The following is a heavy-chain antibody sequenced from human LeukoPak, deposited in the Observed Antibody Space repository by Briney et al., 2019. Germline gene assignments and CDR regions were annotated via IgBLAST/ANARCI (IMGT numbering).Heavy chain of an antibody. CDR3: AKSLGVGGYTRYKGFDQ. Sequence: GGSLRLSCAASGFAFNSLAMNWVRQAPGKGLEWVSSISNSDGSSHYADFVKGRFTISRDNSKNTLHLQMNSLRAEDTAVYYCAKSLGVGGYTRYKGFDQWGQGTLVTVSS. J-gene: IGHJ4*02. D-gene: IGHD3-16*02. V-gene: IGHV3-23*01. CDR1: GFAFNSLA. CDR2: ISNSDGSS.